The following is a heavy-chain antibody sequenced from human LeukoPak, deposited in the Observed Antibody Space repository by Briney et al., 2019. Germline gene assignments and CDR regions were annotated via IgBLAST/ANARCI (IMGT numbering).Heavy chain of an antibody. CDR1: GDSINSGGYY. Sequence: SQTLSLTCTVSGDSINSGGYYWTWIRQHPGRGLEWIGYIYYSGSTYYNPSLRSRVTLSLDTSKNQFSLNLNSVTAADTAVYYCASLIFGVVTGHDAFDIWGQGTMVTVSS. CDR3: ASLIFGVVTGHDAFDI. CDR2: IYYSGST. J-gene: IGHJ3*02. D-gene: IGHD3-3*01. V-gene: IGHV4-31*03.